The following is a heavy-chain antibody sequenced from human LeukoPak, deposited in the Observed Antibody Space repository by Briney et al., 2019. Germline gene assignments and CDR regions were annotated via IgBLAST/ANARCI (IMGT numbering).Heavy chain of an antibody. V-gene: IGHV1-69*13. CDR2: IIPIFGTA. Sequence: GASVKVSCKASGYIFTSYYMYWVRQAPGQGLEWMGGIIPIFGTANYAQKFQGRVTITADESTSTAYMELSSLRSEDTAVYYCARGGYDSSGYYWFDPWGQGTLVTVSS. CDR1: GYIFTSYY. D-gene: IGHD3-22*01. CDR3: ARGGYDSSGYYWFDP. J-gene: IGHJ5*02.